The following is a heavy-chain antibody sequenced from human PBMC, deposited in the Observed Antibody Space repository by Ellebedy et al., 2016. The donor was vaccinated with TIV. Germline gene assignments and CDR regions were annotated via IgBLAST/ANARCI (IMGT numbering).Heavy chain of an antibody. V-gene: IGHV4-59*01. J-gene: IGHJ6*02. Sequence: MPSETLSLTCTVSAGSISNYYWSWIRQPPGKGLEWIGYIYYSGSTKYNPSLKSRVTISVDTSKNQFSLKLSSATAADTAVYYCARGLLFYDFWSGYYKGAGDYYYGMDVWGQGTTVTVSS. D-gene: IGHD3-3*01. CDR2: IYYSGST. CDR3: ARGLLFYDFWSGYYKGAGDYYYGMDV. CDR1: AGSISNYY.